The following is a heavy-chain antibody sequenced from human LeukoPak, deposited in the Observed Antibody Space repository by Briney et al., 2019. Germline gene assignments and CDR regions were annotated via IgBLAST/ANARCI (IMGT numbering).Heavy chain of an antibody. Sequence: SETLSLTCTVSGGSISSGSYYWSWIRQPAGKGLEWIGRIYTSGGTNYNPSLKSRVTISVDTSKNQFSLKLSSVTAADTAVYYCARDLGDGYNDWGQGTLVTVSS. D-gene: IGHD5-24*01. CDR2: IYTSGGT. V-gene: IGHV4-61*02. CDR3: ARDLGDGYND. J-gene: IGHJ4*02. CDR1: GGSISSGSYY.